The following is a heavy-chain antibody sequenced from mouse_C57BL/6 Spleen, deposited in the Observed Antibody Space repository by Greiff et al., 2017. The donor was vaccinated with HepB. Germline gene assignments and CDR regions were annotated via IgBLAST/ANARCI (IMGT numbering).Heavy chain of an antibody. Sequence: EVQLQQSGPGLVKPSQSLSLTCSVTGYSITSGYYWNWIRQFPGNTLEWMGYISYDGSNNYNPSLKNRISITRYTSKNQFFLKLNSVTTEDTATYYCARDLGSSVFAYWGQGTLVTVSA. D-gene: IGHD1-1*01. J-gene: IGHJ3*01. CDR2: ISYDGSN. V-gene: IGHV3-6*01. CDR3: ARDLGSSVFAY. CDR1: GYSITSGYY.